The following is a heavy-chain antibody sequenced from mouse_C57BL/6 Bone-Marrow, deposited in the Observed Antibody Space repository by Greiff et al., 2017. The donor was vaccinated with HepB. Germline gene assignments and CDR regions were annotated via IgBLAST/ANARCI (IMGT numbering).Heavy chain of an antibody. J-gene: IGHJ4*01. D-gene: IGHD1-1*01. CDR1: GFTFSDYG. CDR3: ARRSSPYAMDY. V-gene: IGHV5-17*01. CDR2: ISSGSSTI. Sequence: EVQLQESGGGLVKPGGSLKLSCAASGFTFSDYGMHWVRQAPEKGLEWVAYISSGSSTIYYADTVKGRFTISRDNAKNTLFLQMTSLRSEDTAMYYCARRSSPYAMDYWGQGTSVTVSS.